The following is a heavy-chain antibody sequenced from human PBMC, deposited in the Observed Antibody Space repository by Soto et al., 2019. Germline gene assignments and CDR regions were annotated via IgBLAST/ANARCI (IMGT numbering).Heavy chain of an antibody. CDR2: IYWNDEQ. Sequence: QITLKESGPTLVNPTQTLTLTCTFSGFSLTSGVVGVGWIRQPPGEALEWLALIYWNDEQYDNPSLRNRLTITRDTSKSQVVLTMTNMDPVDTATYYCAHRLPGPSGYDVWGQGTTVTVSS. CDR3: AHRLPGPSGYDV. D-gene: IGHD6-13*01. CDR1: GFSLTSGVVG. V-gene: IGHV2-5*01. J-gene: IGHJ6*02.